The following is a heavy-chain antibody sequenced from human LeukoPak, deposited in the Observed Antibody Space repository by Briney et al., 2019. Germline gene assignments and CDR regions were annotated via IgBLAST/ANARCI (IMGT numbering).Heavy chain of an antibody. J-gene: IGHJ3*02. V-gene: IGHV4-39*01. CDR3: ARQDFHFLFGAFDI. D-gene: IGHD3-3*01. CDR1: GGSMSSSAYY. Sequence: PSETLSLTCSVSGGSMSSSAYYWGWIRQPPGKGLEWIGSVDYNGGTYQNPSVSSRVTIKADTSRSQFSLKLSSVTAADTALYYCARQDFHFLFGAFDIWGQGTMVTVSS. CDR2: VDYNGGT.